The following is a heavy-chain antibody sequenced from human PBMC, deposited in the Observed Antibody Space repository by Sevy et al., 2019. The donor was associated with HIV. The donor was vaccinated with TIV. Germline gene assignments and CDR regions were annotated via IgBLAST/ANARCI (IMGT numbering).Heavy chain of an antibody. D-gene: IGHD2-2*01. Sequence: SETLSLTCAVHDGSFSGYYWNWIRQLPGKGLEWIGEINESGIIYYNPYLKSRVTISVDTSKKQFSLKLNSVTAADTAVYFCSRSPPVVVVPGAPSWFDPWGQGTLVTVSS. CDR1: DGSFSGYY. CDR3: SRSPPVVVVPGAPSWFDP. J-gene: IGHJ5*01. CDR2: INESGII. V-gene: IGHV4-34*01.